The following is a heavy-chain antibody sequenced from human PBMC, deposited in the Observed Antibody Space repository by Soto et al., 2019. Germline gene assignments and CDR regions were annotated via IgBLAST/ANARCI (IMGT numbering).Heavy chain of an antibody. V-gene: IGHV4-31*03. CDR3: ARVEIVCSSTSCYGFWYYYYYMDV. CDR1: GGSISSGGYY. Sequence: SETLSLTCTVSGGSISSGGYYWSWIRQHPGKGLEWIGYIYYSGSTYYNPSLKSRVTISVDTSKNQFSLKLSSVTAADTAVYYCARVEIVCSSTSCYGFWYYYYYMDVWGKGTTVTVSS. J-gene: IGHJ6*03. D-gene: IGHD2-2*01. CDR2: IYYSGST.